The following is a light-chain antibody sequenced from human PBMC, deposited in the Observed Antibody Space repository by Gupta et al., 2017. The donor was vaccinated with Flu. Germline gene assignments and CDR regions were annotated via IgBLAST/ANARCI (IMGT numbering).Light chain of an antibody. V-gene: IGKV1-39*01. J-gene: IGKJ1*01. CDR2: NAS. CDR1: QSISIY. CDR3: QQTYRASWT. Sequence: DIQMTLPPPSLPACVGDRVTIACRPSQSISIYLNWYQHKPGKAPNLLIYNASSLQSGVPSKFIGGGSRTDIARTISSLQPEDFATYYCQQTYRASWTFGQGTKVEIK.